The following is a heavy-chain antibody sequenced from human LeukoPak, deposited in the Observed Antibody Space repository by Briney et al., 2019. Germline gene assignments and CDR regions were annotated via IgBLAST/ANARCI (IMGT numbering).Heavy chain of an antibody. J-gene: IGHJ4*02. Sequence: PGGSLRLSCVASGFTFTVHSMHWVRQAPGKGLEWVAVVSYDEKTIFYADSLKGRFTVSRDNSKNTVYLQMNSLRDEDTAVYYCAREKQSGGTPFDYWGQGSLVTVSS. D-gene: IGHD1-26*01. CDR2: VSYDEKTI. V-gene: IGHV3-30*04. CDR1: GFTFTVHS. CDR3: AREKQSGGTPFDY.